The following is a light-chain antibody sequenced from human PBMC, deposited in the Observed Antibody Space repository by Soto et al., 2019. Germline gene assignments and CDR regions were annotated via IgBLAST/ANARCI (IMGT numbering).Light chain of an antibody. Sequence: QSALTQPASVSGSPGQSITISCTGTSSDVGGYNLVSWYQQHPGNAPKLMIYEGSKRPSGVSNRFFGSKSGNTASLTISGLQAEDEADYDCCSFARGSTLVFGGGTKLTVL. J-gene: IGLJ3*02. CDR2: EGS. CDR3: CSFARGSTLV. CDR1: SSDVGGYNL. V-gene: IGLV2-23*01.